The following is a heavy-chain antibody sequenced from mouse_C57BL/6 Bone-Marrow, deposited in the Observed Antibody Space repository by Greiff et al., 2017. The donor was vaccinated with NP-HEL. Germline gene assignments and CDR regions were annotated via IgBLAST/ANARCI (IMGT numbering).Heavy chain of an antibody. CDR1: GYTFTSYW. J-gene: IGHJ1*03. CDR3: ASGRTTVVAPYWYFDV. Sequence: QVQLQQPGAELVKPGASVKMSCKASGYTFTSYWITWVKQRPGQGLEWIGDIYPGSGSTNYNEKFKSKATLTVDTSSSTAYMQLSSLTSEDSAVYYCASGRTTVVAPYWYFDVWGTGTTVTVSS. CDR2: IYPGSGST. V-gene: IGHV1-55*01. D-gene: IGHD1-1*01.